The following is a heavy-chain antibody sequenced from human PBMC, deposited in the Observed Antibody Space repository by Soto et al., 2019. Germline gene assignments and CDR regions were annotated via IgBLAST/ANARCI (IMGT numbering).Heavy chain of an antibody. D-gene: IGHD6-13*01. Sequence: EVQLLESGGGLVQPGGSLRLSCAASGFTFSSYAMSWVRQAPGKGLEWVSAISGSGGSTYYADSVKGRFTISRDNSKNSLYLQMNSLRAEVTAVYYCARKPWASAAGRHFDLWGRGTLVIVSS. CDR3: ARKPWASAAGRHFDL. V-gene: IGHV3-23*01. CDR1: GFTFSSYA. J-gene: IGHJ2*01. CDR2: ISGSGGST.